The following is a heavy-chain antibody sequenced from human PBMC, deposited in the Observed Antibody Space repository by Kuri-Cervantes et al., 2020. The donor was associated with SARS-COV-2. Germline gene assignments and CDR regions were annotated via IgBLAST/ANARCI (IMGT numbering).Heavy chain of an antibody. Sequence: SGPTLVKPTQTLTLTCTFSGFSLSTSGMCVSWIRQPPGKALEWLALIDWDDDKYYSTPLKTRLTISKDTSKNQVVLTMTNMDPVDTATYYCARIVRSYYYYYGMDVWGQGTTVTVSS. CDR3: ARIVRSYYYYYGMDV. J-gene: IGHJ6*02. V-gene: IGHV2-70*01. CDR2: IDWDDDK. CDR1: GFSLSTSGMC.